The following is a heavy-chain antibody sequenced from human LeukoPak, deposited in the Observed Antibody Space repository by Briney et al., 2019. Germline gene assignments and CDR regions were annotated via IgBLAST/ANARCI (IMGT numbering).Heavy chain of an antibody. J-gene: IGHJ4*02. Sequence: PSETLSLTCAVYGGSFSGYYWSWIRQPPGKGLEWIGEINHSGSTNYNPSLKSRVTISLDTSRIQFSLKVHSVTAADTAVYYCARVGYDVLTGYTPLDYWGQGTLVTVSS. CDR1: GGSFSGYY. CDR3: ARVGYDVLTGYTPLDY. CDR2: INHSGST. V-gene: IGHV4-34*01. D-gene: IGHD3-9*01.